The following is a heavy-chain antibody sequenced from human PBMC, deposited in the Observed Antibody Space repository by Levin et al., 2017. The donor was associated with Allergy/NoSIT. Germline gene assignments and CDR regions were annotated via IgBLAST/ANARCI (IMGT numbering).Heavy chain of an antibody. CDR1: GFTVSSNY. D-gene: IGHD5-12*01. CDR3: ARDVESGYDPSGMDV. J-gene: IGHJ6*02. Sequence: LSLTCAASGFTVSSNYMSWVRQAPGKGLEWVSVIYSGGSTYYADSVKGRFTISRDNSKNTLYLQMNSLRAEDTAVYYCARDVESGYDPSGMDVWGQGTTVTVSS. V-gene: IGHV3-53*01. CDR2: IYSGGST.